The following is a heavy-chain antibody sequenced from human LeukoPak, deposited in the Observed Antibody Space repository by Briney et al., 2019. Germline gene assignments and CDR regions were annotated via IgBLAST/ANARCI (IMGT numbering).Heavy chain of an antibody. CDR2: IWYDGRTK. Sequence: GRSLRLSCAASGFTFSKYGIHWVRQAPGKGLEWVAVIWYDGRTKYYADSVKGRFTISRDNSKNTLYLQMNSLRAEDTAVYYCARDFEYSSSTGVYWGQGTLVTVSP. D-gene: IGHD5-12*01. CDR3: ARDFEYSSSTGVY. CDR1: GFTFSKYG. V-gene: IGHV3-33*01. J-gene: IGHJ4*02.